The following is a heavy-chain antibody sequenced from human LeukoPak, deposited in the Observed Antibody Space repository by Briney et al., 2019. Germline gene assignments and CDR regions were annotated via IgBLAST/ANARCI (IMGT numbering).Heavy chain of an antibody. CDR1: EFTFRDYA. Sequence: GGSLRLSCAASEFTFRDYAMHWVREAPGKGLEWMGLISDDGDDKYYADSVKGRVSFSRDNSKNTLYLRLNSLRAEDTALYYCGRDPGYSSAWYGADSWGPGTLVTVSS. V-gene: IGHV3-30*04. D-gene: IGHD6-13*01. CDR2: ISDDGDDK. CDR3: GRDPGYSSAWYGADS. J-gene: IGHJ4*02.